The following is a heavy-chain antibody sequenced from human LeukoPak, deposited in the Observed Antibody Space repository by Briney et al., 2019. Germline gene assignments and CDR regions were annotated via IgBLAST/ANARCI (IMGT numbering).Heavy chain of an antibody. Sequence: SETLSLTCAVYGGSITGYYWSWIRQTPGRGLEWVGEIHYTGATSYNPSLKSRATISTDTSKNQFSLRLSSVTAADTAVYYCARGNILTGYCFDFWGQGALVIVSS. CDR3: ARGNILTGYCFDF. J-gene: IGHJ4*02. CDR2: IHYTGAT. D-gene: IGHD3-9*01. CDR1: GGSITGYY. V-gene: IGHV4-34*01.